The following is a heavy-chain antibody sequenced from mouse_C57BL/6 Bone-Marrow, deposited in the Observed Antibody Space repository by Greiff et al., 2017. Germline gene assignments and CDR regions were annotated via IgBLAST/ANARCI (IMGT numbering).Heavy chain of an antibody. Sequence: VQLQQPGAELVRPGSSVKLSCKASGYTFTSYWMDWVKQRPGQGLEWIGNIYPSDSETHYNQTFKDKATLTVDKSSSTAYMQLSSLTSEDSAVYYCARQDGSSYDWFAYWGQGTLVTVSA. J-gene: IGHJ3*01. V-gene: IGHV1-61*01. CDR1: GYTFTSYW. CDR3: ARQDGSSYDWFAY. D-gene: IGHD1-1*01. CDR2: IYPSDSET.